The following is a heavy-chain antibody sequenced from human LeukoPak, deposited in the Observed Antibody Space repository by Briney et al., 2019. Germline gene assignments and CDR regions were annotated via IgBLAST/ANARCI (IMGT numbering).Heavy chain of an antibody. Sequence: GGSLRLSCAASGFTVSSNYMSWVRQAPGKGLEWVSVIYSGGSTYYADSVKGRFTISRDNSKNTLYLQMNSLRAEDTAVYYCARVSGGYYFDYWGQGTLVTVSP. CDR2: IYSGGST. D-gene: IGHD4-23*01. CDR1: GFTVSSNY. CDR3: ARVSGGYYFDY. V-gene: IGHV3-53*01. J-gene: IGHJ4*02.